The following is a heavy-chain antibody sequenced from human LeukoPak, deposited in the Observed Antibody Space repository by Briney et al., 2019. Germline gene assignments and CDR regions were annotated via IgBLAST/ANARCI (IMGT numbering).Heavy chain of an antibody. V-gene: IGHV1-69*04. D-gene: IGHD5-24*01. CDR3: AREREMATISPLVY. CDR1: GGTFSCYA. Sequence: SVKVSCKASGGTFSCYAISWVRQAPGQGLEWMGRIIPIFGIANYAQKFQGRVTITADKSTSTAYMELSSLRSEDTAVYYCAREREMATISPLVYWGQGTLVTVSS. J-gene: IGHJ4*02. CDR2: IIPIFGIA.